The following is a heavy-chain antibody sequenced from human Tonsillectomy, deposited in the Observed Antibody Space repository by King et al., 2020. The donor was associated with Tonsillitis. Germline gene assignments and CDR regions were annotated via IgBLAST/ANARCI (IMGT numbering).Heavy chain of an antibody. J-gene: IGHJ6*03. CDR3: AKDTAPNYYFYYMDV. CDR1: GFIFDDYA. V-gene: IGHV3-9*01. CDR2: ISWSSGSL. Sequence: VQLVESGGGLVQPGRSLRLSCAASGFIFDDYAMHWVRQAPGKGLEWVSGISWSSGSLGYADSVRGRFTISRDNAKNSLYLQMNSLGPEDAAVYYCAKDTAPNYYFYYMDVWGKGTTVTVSS.